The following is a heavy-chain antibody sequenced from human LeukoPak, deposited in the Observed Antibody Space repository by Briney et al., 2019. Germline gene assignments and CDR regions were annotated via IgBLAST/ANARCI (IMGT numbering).Heavy chain of an antibody. J-gene: IGHJ3*01. Sequence: GGSLRLSCAASGFTFANYVMTWVRQAPGKGLEWVSDIVCGGSNTFYANSVKGRFTISRYNSKNTLYLQMNSLTAEDTAVDSCAKDNEGSLVRGVFSFNAFDFWGEGTMVTVS. CDR2: IVCGGSNT. CDR3: AKDNEGSLVRGVFSFNAFDF. V-gene: IGHV3-23*03. CDR1: GFTFANYV. D-gene: IGHD3-10*01.